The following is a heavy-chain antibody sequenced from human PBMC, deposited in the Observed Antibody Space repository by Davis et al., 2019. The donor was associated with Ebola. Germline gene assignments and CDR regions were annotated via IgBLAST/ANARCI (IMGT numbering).Heavy chain of an antibody. CDR3: ARHYSSSWYWFDP. V-gene: IGHV4-30-2*03. Sequence: MPSETLSLTCAVSGAFVSSGGYSWIWIRQPPGKGLEWIGNYYYTGSTYYSPSLRSRVTISVDTSKNQFSLKLSSVTAADTAVYYCARHYSSSWYWFDPWGQGTLVTVSS. CDR2: YYYTGST. CDR1: GAFVSSGGYS. D-gene: IGHD6-13*01. J-gene: IGHJ5*02.